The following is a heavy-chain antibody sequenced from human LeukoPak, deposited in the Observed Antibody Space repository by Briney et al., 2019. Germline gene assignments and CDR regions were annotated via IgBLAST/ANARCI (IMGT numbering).Heavy chain of an antibody. CDR2: IYYSCST. J-gene: IGHJ6*03. Sequence: PSATLSPTCTVSCGSTSSYYWSWIRQPPGKGLEWIGYIYYSCSTNYNPSLKSRVTISVDTSKNHFSLKLSSVTAADTAVYYCARHGRYSYGYGAWYYYYYMDVWGKGTTVTVSS. CDR3: ARHGRYSYGYGAWYYYYYMDV. V-gene: IGHV4-59*01. CDR1: CGSTSSYY. D-gene: IGHD5-18*01.